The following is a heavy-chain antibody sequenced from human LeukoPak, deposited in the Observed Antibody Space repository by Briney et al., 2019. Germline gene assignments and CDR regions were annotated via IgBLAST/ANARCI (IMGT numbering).Heavy chain of an antibody. CDR3: ATLPGLADPYYYGMDV. V-gene: IGHV4-61*01. D-gene: IGHD6-19*01. CDR1: GGSISSGSYY. Sequence: SQTLSLTCTVSGGSISSGSYYWSWIRQPPGKGLEWIGYIYYSGSTNYNPSLKSRVTISVDTSKNQFSLKLSSVTAADTAVYYCATLPGLADPYYYGMDVWGQGTTVTVSS. J-gene: IGHJ6*02. CDR2: IYYSGST.